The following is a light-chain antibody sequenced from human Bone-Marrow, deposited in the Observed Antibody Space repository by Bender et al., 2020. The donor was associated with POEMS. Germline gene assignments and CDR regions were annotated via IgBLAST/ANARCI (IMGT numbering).Light chain of an antibody. V-gene: IGLV2-8*01. CDR1: SSDVGGYNY. Sequence: QSAPTQPPSASGSPGQSVTISCTGTSSDVGGYNYVSWYQQYPGRAPKLLIYEVVKRPSGVPYRFSGSKSDNTAYLTVSGLQAEDEADYHRSSYAGGNTWVFGTGTKVTVL. CDR3: SSYAGGNTWV. J-gene: IGLJ1*01. CDR2: EVV.